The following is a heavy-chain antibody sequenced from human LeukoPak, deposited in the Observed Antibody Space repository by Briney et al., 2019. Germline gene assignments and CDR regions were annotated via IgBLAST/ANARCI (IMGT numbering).Heavy chain of an antibody. V-gene: IGHV3-43*01. J-gene: IGHJ4*02. CDR3: AKELDTMFFDY. Sequence: GSLRLSXATSGFXFDRYTIHWVRRAPGKGLEWVSLAGWAGGTTFYSDSVRGRFTISRDSGRKSVYLQMNSLTTDDTAFYFCAKELDTMFFDYWGQGALVTVSS. CDR1: GFXFDRYT. CDR2: AGWAGGTT. D-gene: IGHD3-10*02.